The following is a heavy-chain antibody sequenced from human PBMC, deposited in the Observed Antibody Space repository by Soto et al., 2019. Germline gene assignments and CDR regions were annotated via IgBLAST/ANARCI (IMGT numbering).Heavy chain of an antibody. Sequence: ASVKVSCKASGYTFNSYYIHWVRQAPGQGLEWMGIINPSGGTTSYAQKFQGRVTMTRDTSTSTVYMELSSLRSEDTAVYYCARGSRVGGQWLDRFWFFLTDYWGQGTLVTVSS. CDR1: GYTFNSYY. CDR3: ARGSRVGGQWLDRFWFFLTDY. J-gene: IGHJ4*02. D-gene: IGHD6-19*01. V-gene: IGHV1-46*02. CDR2: INPSGGTT.